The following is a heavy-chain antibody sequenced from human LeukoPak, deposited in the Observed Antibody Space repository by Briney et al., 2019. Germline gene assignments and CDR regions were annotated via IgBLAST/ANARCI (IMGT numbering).Heavy chain of an antibody. Sequence: PGGSLRLSCAASGFTLSSFAMNWIRQAPGKGLEWVSYISSSGSTIYYADSVKGRFTISRDNAKNSLYLQMNSLRAEDTAVYYCTTVRWTTVDYWGQGTLVTVSS. CDR3: TTVRWTTVDY. D-gene: IGHD4-17*01. V-gene: IGHV3-48*04. CDR1: GFTLSSFA. CDR2: ISSSGSTI. J-gene: IGHJ4*02.